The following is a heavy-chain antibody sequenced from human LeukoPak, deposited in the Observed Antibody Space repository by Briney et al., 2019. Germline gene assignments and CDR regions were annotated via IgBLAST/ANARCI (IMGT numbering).Heavy chain of an antibody. V-gene: IGHV4-59*01. Sequence: SETLSLTCTVSGGSISSYYWSWIRQPPGKGLEWIGYIYYSGSTNYNPSLKSRVTISVDTSKNQFSLKLSSVTAADTAVYYCARDLAAAAGRWYYYYGMDVWGQGTTVTVSS. J-gene: IGHJ6*02. D-gene: IGHD6-13*01. CDR2: IYYSGST. CDR3: ARDLAAAAGRWYYYYGMDV. CDR1: GGSISSYY.